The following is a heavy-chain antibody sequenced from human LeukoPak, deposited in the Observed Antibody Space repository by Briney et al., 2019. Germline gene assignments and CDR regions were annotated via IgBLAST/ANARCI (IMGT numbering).Heavy chain of an antibody. V-gene: IGHV3-23*01. CDR3: AKDHKVIWQLAPNYYMDV. CDR1: GFTFSSYA. D-gene: IGHD6-6*01. CDR2: ISGSGGST. Sequence: PGGSLRLSCAASGFTFSSYAMSWVRQAPGKGLEWVSAISGSGGSTYYADSVKGRFTISRDNSKNTLYLQMNSLRAEDTAVYYCAKDHKVIWQLAPNYYMDVWGKGTTVTVSS. J-gene: IGHJ6*03.